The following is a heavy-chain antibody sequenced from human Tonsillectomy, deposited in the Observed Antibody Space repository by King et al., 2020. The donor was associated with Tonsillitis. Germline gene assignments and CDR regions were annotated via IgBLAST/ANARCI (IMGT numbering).Heavy chain of an antibody. V-gene: IGHV3-7*01. J-gene: IGHJ4*02. CDR1: GFPFSNYW. CDR2: TNHDGSGK. D-gene: IGHD5-12*01. Sequence: DVQLVESGGGLVQPGGSLRLSCAASGFPFSNYWMTGVRQAPGKGLECVANTNHDGSGKYYVDSVRGRFTISRDNAKNTLYLVMNNLRADDTAIYYCVSASGHWGQGTLVTVSS. CDR3: VSASGH.